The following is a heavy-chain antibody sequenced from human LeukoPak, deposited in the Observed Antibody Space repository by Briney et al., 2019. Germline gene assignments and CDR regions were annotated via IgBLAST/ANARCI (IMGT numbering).Heavy chain of an antibody. J-gene: IGHJ4*02. CDR1: GFTFSSYA. D-gene: IGHD3-22*01. CDR2: ISGSGGST. CDR3: ARDHLYYYDSSGHFDY. Sequence: GGSLRLSCAASGFTFSSYAMSWVRQAPGKGLGWVSAISGSGGSTYYADSVKGRFTISRDNAKNSLYLQMNSLRAEDTAVYYCARDHLYYYDSSGHFDYWGQGTLVTVSS. V-gene: IGHV3-23*01.